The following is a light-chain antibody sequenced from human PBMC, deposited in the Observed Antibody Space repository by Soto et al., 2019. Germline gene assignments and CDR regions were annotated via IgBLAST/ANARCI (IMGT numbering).Light chain of an antibody. CDR2: GTS. CDR1: QNIATQF. V-gene: IGKV3-20*01. Sequence: VLTQSPGTLSLSPGERATLSCRASQNIATQFFTWYQQRPGQAPRVLIYGTSTRATGIPDRFSGSGSGTDFTLTISGLEPEDFAVYYCQQYSSSSGQTFGQGTKRQI. J-gene: IGKJ2*01. CDR3: QQYSSSSGQT.